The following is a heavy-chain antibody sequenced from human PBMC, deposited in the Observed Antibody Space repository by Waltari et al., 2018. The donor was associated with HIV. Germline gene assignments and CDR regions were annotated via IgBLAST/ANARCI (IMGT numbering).Heavy chain of an antibody. J-gene: IGHJ4*02. CDR3: AKDLRGYTLTYFDY. D-gene: IGHD5-18*01. Sequence: EWVSAISGSGGSTYYADSVKGRFTISRDNSKNTLYLQMNSLRAEDTAVYYCAKDLRGYTLTYFDYWGQGTLVTVSS. V-gene: IGHV3-23*01. CDR2: ISGSGGST.